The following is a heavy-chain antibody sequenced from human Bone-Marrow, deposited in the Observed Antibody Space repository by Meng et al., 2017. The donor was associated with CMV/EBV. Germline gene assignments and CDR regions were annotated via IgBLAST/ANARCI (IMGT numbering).Heavy chain of an antibody. J-gene: IGHJ5*02. CDR2: IIPILGIA. CDR3: ARQPTHDFWSGYYQNWFDP. Sequence: TFSSYTISWVRQDPGQGLEWMGRIIPILGIANYAQKFQGRVTITADKSTSTAYMELSSLRSEDTAVYYCARQPTHDFWSGYYQNWFDPWGQGTLVTVSS. CDR1: TFSSYT. V-gene: IGHV1-69*02. D-gene: IGHD3-3*01.